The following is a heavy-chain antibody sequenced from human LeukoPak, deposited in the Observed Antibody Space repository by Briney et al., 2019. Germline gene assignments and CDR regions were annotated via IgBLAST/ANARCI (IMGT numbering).Heavy chain of an antibody. J-gene: IGHJ4*02. CDR3: AKGGSEYCSSTSCYYQIDY. D-gene: IGHD2-2*01. Sequence: GGSLRLSCAASGFTFSSYGMHWVRQAPGKGLEWVAFIRYDGSNKYYADTVKGRFTMSRDNSKNTLYLQMNSLRAEDTAVYYCAKGGSEYCSSTSCYYQIDYWGQGTLVTVSS. V-gene: IGHV3-30*02. CDR2: IRYDGSNK. CDR1: GFTFSSYG.